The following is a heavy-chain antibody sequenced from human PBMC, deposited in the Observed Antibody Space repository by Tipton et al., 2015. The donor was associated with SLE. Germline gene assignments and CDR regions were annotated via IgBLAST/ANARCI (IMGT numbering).Heavy chain of an antibody. J-gene: IGHJ4*02. CDR2: IYTSGST. D-gene: IGHD6-13*01. Sequence: TLSLTCTVSGGSISSGSYYWSWIRQPAGKGLEWIGRIYTSGSTNYNPSLKSRVTISVDTSKNQFSLKLSSVTAADTAVYYCARAMWSSSWFYYFDYWGQGTPVTVSS. CDR3: ARAMWSSSWFYYFDY. V-gene: IGHV4-61*02. CDR1: GGSISSGSYY.